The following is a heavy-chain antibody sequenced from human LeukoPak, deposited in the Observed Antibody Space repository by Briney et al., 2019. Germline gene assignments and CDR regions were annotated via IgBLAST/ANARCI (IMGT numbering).Heavy chain of an antibody. D-gene: IGHD3-3*01. V-gene: IGHV3-48*01. J-gene: IGHJ4*02. CDR2: ITSSSSTI. CDR1: GFTFSTYS. CDR3: AKGDGFGTDH. Sequence: PGGSLRLSCAASGFTFSTYSMNWVRQAPGKGLEWVSYITSSSSTIYYADSAKGRFTISRDNSKNTLYVQMNSLTTEDTAVYYCAKGDGFGTDHWGQGTLVTVSS.